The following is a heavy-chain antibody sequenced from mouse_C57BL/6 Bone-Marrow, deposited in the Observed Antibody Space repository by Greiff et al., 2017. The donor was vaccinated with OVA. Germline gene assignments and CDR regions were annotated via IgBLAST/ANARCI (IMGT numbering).Heavy chain of an antibody. CDR1: GFTFNTYA. J-gene: IGHJ4*01. CDR3: VRESYVGDAMDY. CDR2: LRSKSSNYAT. D-gene: IGHD1-1*01. V-gene: IGHV10-3*01. Sequence: EVQGVESGGGLVQPKGSLKLSCAASGFTFNTYAMHWVRPAPGTGLEWVARLRSKSSNYATYYADSVKDRFTISRDDSQSMLYLQMNNLKTEDTAMYYCVRESYVGDAMDYWGQGTSVTVSS.